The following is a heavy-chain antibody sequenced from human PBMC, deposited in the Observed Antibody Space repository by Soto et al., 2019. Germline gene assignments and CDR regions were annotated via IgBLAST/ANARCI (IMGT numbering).Heavy chain of an antibody. CDR1: GFSFRNYD. CDR2: IDTAGDT. CDR3: ARSIEARGFYYGMDV. Sequence: GGSLRLSCAASGFSFRNYDMFWVRQGTGKALEWVSAIDTAGDTYYPGSVKGRFTISRENAKNSLYLQMNSLRAGDTAIYYCARSIEARGFYYGMDVWGQGTTVTVSS. V-gene: IGHV3-13*01. J-gene: IGHJ6*02. D-gene: IGHD6-6*01.